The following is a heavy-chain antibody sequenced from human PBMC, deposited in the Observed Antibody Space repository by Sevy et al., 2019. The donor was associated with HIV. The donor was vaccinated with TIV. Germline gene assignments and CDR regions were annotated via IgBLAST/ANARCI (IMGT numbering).Heavy chain of an antibody. CDR1: GGSISAYY. CDR2: IYYTGST. J-gene: IGHJ5*02. Sequence: SETLSLTCTVFGGSISAYYWSWIRQPPGKGLEYIGYIYYTGSTNYNPSLKSRVTISVDTSKNQFSLRLTSVTAADTAMYCCARAPPVRSGDDSLNWFDPWGQGTLVTVSS. V-gene: IGHV4-59*01. D-gene: IGHD5-12*01. CDR3: ARAPPVRSGDDSLNWFDP.